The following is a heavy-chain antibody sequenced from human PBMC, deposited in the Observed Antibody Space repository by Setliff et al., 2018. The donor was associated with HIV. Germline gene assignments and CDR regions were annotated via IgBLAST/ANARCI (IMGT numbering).Heavy chain of an antibody. V-gene: IGHV4-34*01. J-gene: IGHJ5*01. D-gene: IGHD4-17*01. CDR3: VRQHGDYAFGS. CDR2: INYSGDS. Sequence: SETLSLTCAVYGGSFPAYYWSWVRQPPGKGLEWIGEINYSGDSTYNPSLKSRVNMFIDTSKKQFSLKMSSVTAADTAIYYCVRQHGDYAFGSWGQGTLVTVSS. CDR1: GGSFPAYY.